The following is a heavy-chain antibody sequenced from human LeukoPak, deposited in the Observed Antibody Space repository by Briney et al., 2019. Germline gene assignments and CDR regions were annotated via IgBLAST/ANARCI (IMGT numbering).Heavy chain of an antibody. J-gene: IGHJ3*02. CDR1: GGSISSGDYY. CDR2: IHYSGRT. V-gene: IGHV4-30-4*08. Sequence: PSQTLSLTCTVSGGSISSGDYYWSWIRQPPGKGLEWIGYIHYSGRTYYNPSLKSRFPISVDTSKNQFSLKLSSVTAADTAVYFCARVRSDGSRTIWGQGTMVTVSS. CDR3: ARVRSDGSRTI. D-gene: IGHD3-10*01.